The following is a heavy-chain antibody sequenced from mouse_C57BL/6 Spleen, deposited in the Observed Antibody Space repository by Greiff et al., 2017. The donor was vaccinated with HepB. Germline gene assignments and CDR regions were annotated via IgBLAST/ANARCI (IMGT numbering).Heavy chain of an antibody. V-gene: IGHV1-82*01. CDR2: IYPGDGDT. CDR3: ANYYGSSYAWFAY. D-gene: IGHD1-1*01. CDR1: GYAFSSSW. Sequence: QVQLKQSGPELVKPGASVKISCKASGYAFSSSWMNWVKQRPGKGLEWIGRIYPGDGDTNYNGKFKGKATLTADKTSSTAYMQLSSLTSEASAVYFCANYYGSSYAWFAYWGQGTLVTVSA. J-gene: IGHJ3*01.